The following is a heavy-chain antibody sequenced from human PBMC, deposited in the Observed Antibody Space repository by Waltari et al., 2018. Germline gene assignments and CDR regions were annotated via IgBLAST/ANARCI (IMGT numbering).Heavy chain of an antibody. J-gene: IGHJ4*02. V-gene: IGHV3-48*01. CDR2: FNSRSSTR. CDR1: GFNFSSHS. D-gene: IGHD3-22*01. CDR3: ARGSGYLVDY. Sequence: EVQVVESGGGLVQTGGSLRISCPASGFNFSSHSMNCVRQAPGKGLEWVSDFNSRSSTRYYAYSVKGRFTISIDNAKNSLYLQMNSLRAEDTAVYYCARGSGYLVDYWGQVTLVTVSS.